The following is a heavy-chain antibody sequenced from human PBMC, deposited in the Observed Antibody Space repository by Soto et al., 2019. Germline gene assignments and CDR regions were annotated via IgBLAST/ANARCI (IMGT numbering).Heavy chain of an antibody. CDR2: ISAHNGNT. Sequence: QIHLVQSGAEVKKPGASVKVSCKGSGYGFTTYGISWVRQAPGQGLEWMAWISAHNGNTNYAQKLQGRVTVTRDTSTRTAYMELRSLRSDDTAVYDCARGSYGDYWGQGDLVALSS. CDR1: GYGFTTYG. CDR3: ARGSYGDY. D-gene: IGHD1-26*01. V-gene: IGHV1-18*01. J-gene: IGHJ4*02.